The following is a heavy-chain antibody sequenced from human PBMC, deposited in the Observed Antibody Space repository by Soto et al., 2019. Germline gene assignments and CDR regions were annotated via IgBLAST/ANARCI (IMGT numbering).Heavy chain of an antibody. J-gene: IGHJ6*03. CDR1: GYSFTNYG. CDR3: ARDRGVAPPVAGNTHYYYYMDV. Sequence: QDQLVQSGVEVKKPGASVKVSCKASGYSFTNYGITWVRQAPGQGFEWMGWISAYNGNTNYAQKLQGRVTMTTDASTSTAYLELRSRRSDDTAVYYCARDRGVAPPVAGNTHYYYYMDVWGKGTTVTVSS. V-gene: IGHV1-18*01. D-gene: IGHD6-19*01. CDR2: ISAYNGNT.